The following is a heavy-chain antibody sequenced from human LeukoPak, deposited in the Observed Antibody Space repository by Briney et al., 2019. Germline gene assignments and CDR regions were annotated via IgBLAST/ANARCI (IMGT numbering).Heavy chain of an antibody. J-gene: IGHJ3*02. D-gene: IGHD1-26*01. V-gene: IGHV4-39*07. Sequence: PSETLSLTCTVSGGSIRSSYYYWSWIRQPPGKGVEWIEEINHSGSTNHNPSLKSRVTISGDTSKNQFSLKLSSVTAADTAVYYCARGRVGAGDAFDIWGQGTMVTVSS. CDR1: GGSIRSSYYY. CDR2: INHSGST. CDR3: ARGRVGAGDAFDI.